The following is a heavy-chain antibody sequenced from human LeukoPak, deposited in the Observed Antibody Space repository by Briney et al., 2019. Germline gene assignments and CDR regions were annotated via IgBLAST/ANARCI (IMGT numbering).Heavy chain of an antibody. CDR3: AREGVGATYYYYGMDV. V-gene: IGHV3-23*01. Sequence: GGSLRLSCATSGFTFNDYAMNWVRQAPGKGLEWVAGISGSGADTYYADSVKGRFTVSRDNAKNSLYLQMNSLRAEDTAVYYCAREGVGATYYYYGMDVWGQGTTVTVSS. D-gene: IGHD1-26*01. CDR1: GFTFNDYA. CDR2: ISGSGADT. J-gene: IGHJ6*02.